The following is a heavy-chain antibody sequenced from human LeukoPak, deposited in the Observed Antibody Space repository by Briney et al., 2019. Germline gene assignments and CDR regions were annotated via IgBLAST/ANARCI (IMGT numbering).Heavy chain of an antibody. Sequence: ASVKVSCKASGGTFISYAISWVRQAPGQGLEWMGGIIPNSGGTNYAQKFQGRVTMTRDTSISTAYMELSRLRSDDTAVYYCARGKYRTTVTTRCDYWGQGTLVTVSS. D-gene: IGHD4-11*01. V-gene: IGHV1-2*02. CDR3: ARGKYRTTVTTRCDY. CDR2: IIPNSGGT. CDR1: GGTFISYA. J-gene: IGHJ4*02.